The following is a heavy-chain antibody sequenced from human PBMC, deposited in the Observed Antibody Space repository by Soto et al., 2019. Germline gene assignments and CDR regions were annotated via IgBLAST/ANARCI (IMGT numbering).Heavy chain of an antibody. CDR2: ITAGNGNT. D-gene: IGHD4-4*01. Sequence: QVWVVHSGAEVKKPGASVKVSCKASEYTFSSYVINWVRQAPGQSLEWMGWITAGNGNTKYSQKVQRRVTITRATSASTAYMELSRLRSADTAVYYCARELQGLNYFDYWGQGNLVTVAS. J-gene: IGHJ4*02. V-gene: IGHV1-3*01. CDR3: ARELQGLNYFDY. CDR1: EYTFSSYV.